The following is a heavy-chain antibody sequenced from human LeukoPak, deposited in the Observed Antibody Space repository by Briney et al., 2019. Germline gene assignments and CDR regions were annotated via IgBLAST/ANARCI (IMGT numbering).Heavy chain of an antibody. D-gene: IGHD1-26*01. J-gene: IGHJ4*02. CDR3: ATEVSGSYSASDY. V-gene: IGHV3-23*01. Sequence: GGSLRLSCAASGLRFSSYAMGWVRQGPGNGLEWVSGISVSGGSTYYADSVQGRFTISRDNSNNTLYLQMNSLRADDTAVYFCATEVSGSYSASDYWGQGTPVTVSA. CDR1: GLRFSSYA. CDR2: ISVSGGST.